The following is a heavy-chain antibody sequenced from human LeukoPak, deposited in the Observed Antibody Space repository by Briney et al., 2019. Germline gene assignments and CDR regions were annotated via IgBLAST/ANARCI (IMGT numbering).Heavy chain of an antibody. D-gene: IGHD6-6*01. J-gene: IGHJ3*02. CDR2: ISSSSSYI. V-gene: IGHV3-21*01. Sequence: KTGGSLRLSCAASGFTFTTYTMNWVRQAPGKGLEWVSSISSSSSYIYYADSVKGRFTISRDNAKNSLYLQMNSLRADDTAVYYCARIYSSSSSRGAFDIWGQGTMVTVSS. CDR1: GFTFTTYT. CDR3: ARIYSSSSSRGAFDI.